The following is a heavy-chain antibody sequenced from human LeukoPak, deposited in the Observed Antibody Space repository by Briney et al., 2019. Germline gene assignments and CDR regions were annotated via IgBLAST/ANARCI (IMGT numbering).Heavy chain of an antibody. J-gene: IGHJ4*02. D-gene: IGHD1-26*01. V-gene: IGHV3-23*01. Sequence: PGGSLRLSCAASGLTFNSYAMTWVRQAPEKGLEWVSSIIDSGISTYYGDSVKGRFTISRDNSKNTLYLQMNSLRAEDTAIYYCAKRSRGNYDYWGQGTLVTVSS. CDR2: IIDSGIST. CDR1: GLTFNSYA. CDR3: AKRSRGNYDY.